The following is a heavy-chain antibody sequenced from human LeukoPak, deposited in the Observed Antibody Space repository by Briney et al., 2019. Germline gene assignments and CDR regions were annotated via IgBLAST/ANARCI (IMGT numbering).Heavy chain of an antibody. J-gene: IGHJ4*02. CDR2: IKQDGSEK. D-gene: IGHD2-2*01. CDR1: GFTFSSYW. V-gene: IGHV3-7*01. Sequence: GGSLRLSCAASGFTFSSYWMSWVRQAPGKGLEWVANIKQDGSEKYYVDSVKGRFTISRDNAKNSLYLQMNSLRAEDTAVYYCARDSLYCSSTSCYEYFDYWGQGTLVTVSS. CDR3: ARDSLYCSSTSCYEYFDY.